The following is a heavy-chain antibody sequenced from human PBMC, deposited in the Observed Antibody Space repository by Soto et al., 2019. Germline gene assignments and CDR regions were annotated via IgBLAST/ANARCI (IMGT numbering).Heavy chain of an antibody. V-gene: IGHV3-7*05. D-gene: IGHD2-8*01. J-gene: IGHJ4*02. CDR1: GFTFSSYW. Sequence: PGGSLRLSCAASGFTFSSYWMSWVRQAPGKGLEWVANIKQDGSEKYYVDSVKGRFTISRDNAKNSLYLQMNSLRAEDTAVYYCARPLPSVLMVNKDDYWGQGTLVTVSS. CDR2: IKQDGSEK. CDR3: ARPLPSVLMVNKDDY.